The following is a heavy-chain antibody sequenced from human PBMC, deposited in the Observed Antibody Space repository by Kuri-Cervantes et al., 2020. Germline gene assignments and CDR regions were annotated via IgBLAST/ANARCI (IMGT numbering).Heavy chain of an antibody. CDR1: GFTVSSNY. CDR2: ISYDGSNK. V-gene: IGHV3-30-3*01. D-gene: IGHD3-22*01. CDR3: ARGPADYYDSSGPMWGFDY. Sequence: GGSLRLSCAASGFTVSSNYMSWVRQAPGKGLEWVAVISYDGSNKYYADSVKGRFTISRDNSKNTLYLQMNSLRAEDTAVYYCARGPADYYDSSGPMWGFDYWGQGTLVTVSS. J-gene: IGHJ4*02.